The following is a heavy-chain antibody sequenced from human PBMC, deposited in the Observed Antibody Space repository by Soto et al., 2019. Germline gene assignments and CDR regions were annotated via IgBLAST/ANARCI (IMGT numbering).Heavy chain of an antibody. CDR1: GFVFSNYS. CDR2: ISSLGDDK. CDR3: TTAYYDY. V-gene: IGHV3-30-3*01. J-gene: IGHJ4*02. D-gene: IGHD2-21*01. Sequence: PGGSLRLSCEVSGFVFSNYSLHWVRQAPGKGLEWLTVISSLGDDKSYADSVKGRFIISRDNSKNSLYLQMNNLRSADTAVYYCTTAYYDYWGQGTLVTVSS.